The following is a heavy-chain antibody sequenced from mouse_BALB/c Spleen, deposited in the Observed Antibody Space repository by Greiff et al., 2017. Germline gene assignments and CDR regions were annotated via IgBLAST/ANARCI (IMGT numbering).Heavy chain of an antibody. D-gene: IGHD1-1*01. CDR1: GFTFSSYA. CDR2: ISSGGST. V-gene: IGHV5-6-5*01. CDR3: AREGVYYGSSNFDY. J-gene: IGHJ2*01. Sequence: EVQLVESGGGLVKPGGSLKLSCAASGFTFSSYAMSWVRQTPEKRLEWVASISSGGSTYYPDSVKGRFTISRDNARNILYLQMSSLRSEDTAMYYCAREGVYYGSSNFDYWGQGTTLTVSS.